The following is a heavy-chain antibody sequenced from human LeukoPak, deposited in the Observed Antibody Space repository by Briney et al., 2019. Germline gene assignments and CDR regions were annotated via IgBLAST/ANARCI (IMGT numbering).Heavy chain of an antibody. CDR2: IYRGGYV. V-gene: IGHV3-66*02. Sequence: PGGSLRLSCAASGFTVTSNYMSWVRQTPGKGLEWIALIYRGGYVYYIDSVKGRFTIYIDTSKSTFYLEMSSLTSEDTAVYYCAASGGACLDFWGQGTLVTVSS. J-gene: IGHJ4*02. CDR3: AASGGACLDF. CDR1: GFTVTSNY. D-gene: IGHD2-21*02.